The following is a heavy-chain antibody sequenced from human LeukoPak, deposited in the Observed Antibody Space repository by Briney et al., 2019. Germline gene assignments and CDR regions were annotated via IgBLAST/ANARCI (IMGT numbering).Heavy chain of an antibody. CDR2: IYYSGST. Sequence: HSETLSRTCTVSGGSINSYYWSWNLQPPGKGPARIGYIYYSGSTNYNPSLNSRVTISVDTSRNQFSLKLSSVTAADTAVYYCARAYYYGSGSLVDWFDPWGQGTLVTVSS. CDR3: ARAYYYGSGSLVDWFDP. D-gene: IGHD3-10*01. CDR1: GGSINSYY. J-gene: IGHJ5*02. V-gene: IGHV4-59*01.